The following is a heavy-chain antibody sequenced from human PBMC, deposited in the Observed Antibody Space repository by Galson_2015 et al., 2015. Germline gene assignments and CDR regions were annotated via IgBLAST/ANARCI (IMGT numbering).Heavy chain of an antibody. CDR1: GYTFTSYD. CDR2: MNPNSGNT. D-gene: IGHD6-13*01. J-gene: IGHJ5*02. Sequence: SVKVSCKASGYTFTSYDINWVRQATGQGLEWMGWMNPNSGNTGYAQKFQGRVTMTRNTSISTAYMELSSLRSEDTAVYYCARGIRLAAAGLYWFDPWGQGTLVTVSS. V-gene: IGHV1-8*01. CDR3: ARGIRLAAAGLYWFDP.